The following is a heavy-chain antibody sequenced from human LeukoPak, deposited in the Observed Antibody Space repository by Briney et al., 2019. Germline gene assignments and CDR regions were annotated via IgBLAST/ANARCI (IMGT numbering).Heavy chain of an antibody. D-gene: IGHD2-2*01. Sequence: GGSLRLSCAASGFTFSSYGIHWVRQAPGKGLEWVAFIRYDGSNKYYADSVKGRFTISRDNSKNTLYLQMNSLRAEDTAVYYCAKVLRYCSSTSCYPLASWGQGTLVTVSS. CDR1: GFTFSSYG. V-gene: IGHV3-30*02. CDR3: AKVLRYCSSTSCYPLAS. CDR2: IRYDGSNK. J-gene: IGHJ4*02.